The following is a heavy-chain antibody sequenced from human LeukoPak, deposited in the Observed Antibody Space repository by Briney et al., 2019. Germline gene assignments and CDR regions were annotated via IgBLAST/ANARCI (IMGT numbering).Heavy chain of an antibody. CDR3: AREAAAGGGDFWTGYFDY. CDR2: IYYSGST. J-gene: IGHJ4*02. D-gene: IGHD3/OR15-3a*01. CDR1: GGSISSYY. Sequence: PSETLSLTCTVSGGSISSYYWSWIRQPPGKGLEWIGYIYYSGSTNYNPSLKSRVTISVDTSKNQFSLKLSSVTAADTAVYYCAREAAAGGGDFWTGYFDYWGQGTLVTVSS. V-gene: IGHV4-59*01.